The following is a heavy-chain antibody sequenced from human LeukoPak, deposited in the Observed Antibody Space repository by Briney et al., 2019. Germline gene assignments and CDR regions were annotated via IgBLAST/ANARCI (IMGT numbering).Heavy chain of an antibody. J-gene: IGHJ5*02. V-gene: IGHV4-59*12. D-gene: IGHD4-11*01. CDR3: ASLQKPGWFDP. CDR2: IYYSGST. CDR1: GGSISSYY. Sequence: SETLSLTCTVSGGSISSYYWSWIRQPPGRGLEWIGYIYYSGSTNYNPSLKSRVTISVDTFKNQFSLKLSSVTAADTALYYCASLQKPGWFDPWGQGTLVTVSS.